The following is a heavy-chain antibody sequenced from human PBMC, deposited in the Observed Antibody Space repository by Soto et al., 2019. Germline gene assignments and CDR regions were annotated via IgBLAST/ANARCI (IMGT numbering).Heavy chain of an antibody. CDR2: IGESGTPT. V-gene: IGHV3-23*01. Sequence: PGGSLRLSCAASGFTFSSYAMKWVRQAPGKGLEWVSLIGESGTPTYYADSVKGRFTISRDNSKNTLYLQMYSLRAEDTAVYYCAKDIAPYGIVVVISPIYYYYGMDVWGQGPRSPSP. D-gene: IGHD3-22*01. CDR3: AKDIAPYGIVVVISPIYYYYGMDV. J-gene: IGHJ6*02. CDR1: GFTFSSYA.